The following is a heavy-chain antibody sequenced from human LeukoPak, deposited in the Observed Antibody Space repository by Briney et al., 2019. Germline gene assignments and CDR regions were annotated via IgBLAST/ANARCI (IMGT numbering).Heavy chain of an antibody. Sequence: GGSLRLSCTGSGFTFGDHPTSWVRQAPGKGLEWVGFIRNKAFGETTAYAASVKGRFTISRDDSKSIAYLQMDSLKIEDTGVYFCTREGQGQQLGDYWGQGTLVTVSS. CDR3: TREGQGQQLGDY. D-gene: IGHD5-24*01. J-gene: IGHJ4*02. CDR1: GFTFGDHP. CDR2: IRNKAFGETT. V-gene: IGHV3-49*04.